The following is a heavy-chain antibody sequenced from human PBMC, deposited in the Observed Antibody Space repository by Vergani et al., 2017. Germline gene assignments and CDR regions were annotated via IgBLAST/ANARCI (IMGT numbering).Heavy chain of an antibody. CDR2: ISYDGSNK. CDR1: GFTFSSYG. D-gene: IGHD3-22*01. J-gene: IGHJ4*02. CDR3: AKDAGYSQL. V-gene: IGHV3-30*18. Sequence: QVQLVESGGGVVQPGRSLRLSCAASGFTFSSYGMHWVRQAPDKGLEWVAVISYDGSNKYYADSVKGRFTISRDNSKNTLYLQMNSLRAEDTAVYYCAKDAGYSQLWGQGTLVTVSS.